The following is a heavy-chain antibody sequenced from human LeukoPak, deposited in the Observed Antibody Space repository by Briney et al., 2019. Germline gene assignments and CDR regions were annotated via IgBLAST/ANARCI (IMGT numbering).Heavy chain of an antibody. D-gene: IGHD3-10*01. J-gene: IGHJ5*02. CDR2: IYYSGST. Sequence: PSETLSLTCTVSGGSISSYYWSWIRQPPGKGLEWIGYIYYSGSTSYNPSLKSRVTISVDTSKNQFSLKLSSVTAADTAVYYCARGLTGVRGFIHYGSDPGGQETLVTVSS. CDR1: GGSISSYY. CDR3: ARGLTGVRGFIHYGSDP. V-gene: IGHV4-59*12.